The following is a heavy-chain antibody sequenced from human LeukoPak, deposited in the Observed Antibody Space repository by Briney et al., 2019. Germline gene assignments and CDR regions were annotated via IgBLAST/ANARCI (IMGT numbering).Heavy chain of an antibody. J-gene: IGHJ4*02. Sequence: ASVKVSCKASGYTLSGYYIHWVRQAPGQGLEWLGWINPNSGETNYAQKFQGGVTLTRDTSISTFYMEVSRLRSDDTAVYYCARGYCSSTSCSRPYYFDYWGQGTLVTVSS. V-gene: IGHV1-2*02. CDR1: GYTLSGYY. CDR3: ARGYCSSTSCSRPYYFDY. D-gene: IGHD2-2*01. CDR2: INPNSGET.